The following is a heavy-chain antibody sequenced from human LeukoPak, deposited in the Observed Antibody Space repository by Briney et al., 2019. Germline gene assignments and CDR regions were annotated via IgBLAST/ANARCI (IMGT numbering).Heavy chain of an antibody. Sequence: SETLSLTCAVYGGSFSGYYWSWIRQPPGKGLEWIGEINHSGSTNYNPSLKSRVTISVDTSKNQFSLKLSSVTAADTAVHYCARKRRYDILTGYYPYYFDYWGQGTLVTVSS. J-gene: IGHJ4*02. CDR3: ARKRRYDILTGYYPYYFDY. D-gene: IGHD3-9*01. CDR1: GGSFSGYY. CDR2: INHSGST. V-gene: IGHV4-34*01.